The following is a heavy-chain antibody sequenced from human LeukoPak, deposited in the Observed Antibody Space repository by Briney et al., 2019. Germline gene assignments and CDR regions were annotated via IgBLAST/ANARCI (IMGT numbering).Heavy chain of an antibody. CDR1: GFTFSSYG. CDR2: ISYDGSNK. V-gene: IGHV3-30*18. D-gene: IGHD6-19*01. Sequence: GGSLRLSCAASGFTFSSYGMHWVRQAPGKGLEWVAVISYDGSNKYYADSVKGRFTISRDNSKNTLYLQMNSLRAEDTAVYYCAKDGGYSSGWYFAYWGQGTLVTVSS. J-gene: IGHJ4*02. CDR3: AKDGGYSSGWYFAY.